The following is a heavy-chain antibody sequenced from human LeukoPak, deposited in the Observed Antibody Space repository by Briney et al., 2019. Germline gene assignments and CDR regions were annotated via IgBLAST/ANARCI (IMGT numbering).Heavy chain of an antibody. D-gene: IGHD4-17*01. CDR3: ARDYPPYGDYGMDV. V-gene: IGHV4-30-4*01. J-gene: IGHJ6*02. CDR1: GGSISSGDYY. CDR2: IYYSGST. Sequence: SETLSLTCTVSGGSISSGDYYWSWIRQPPGKGLEWTGYIYYSGSTYYNPSLKSRVTISVDTSKNQFSLKLSSVTAADTAVYYCARDYPPYGDYGMDVWGQGTTVTVSS.